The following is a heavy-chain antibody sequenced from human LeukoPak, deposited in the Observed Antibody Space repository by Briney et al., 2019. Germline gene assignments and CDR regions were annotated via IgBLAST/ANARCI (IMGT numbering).Heavy chain of an antibody. CDR3: ARETRIAAAGGGGQNWFDP. Sequence: SETLSLTCTVSVGSISSYYWSSIREPPGEGRGRIGYIYYSVSTNYNPPLTRRVTISVDKSKNQFSLKLSSVTAADTAVYYCARETRIAAAGGGGQNWFDPWGEGTLVTVSS. CDR2: IYYSVST. J-gene: IGHJ5*02. V-gene: IGHV4-59*12. D-gene: IGHD6-13*01. CDR1: VGSISSYY.